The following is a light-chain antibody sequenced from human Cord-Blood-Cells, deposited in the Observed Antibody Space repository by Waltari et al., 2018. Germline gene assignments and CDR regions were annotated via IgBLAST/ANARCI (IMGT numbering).Light chain of an antibody. CDR1: QSVSSY. CDR3: QQRSNWPPGT. CDR2: DAS. V-gene: IGKV3-11*01. J-gene: IGKJ4*01. Sequence: EIVLTQSPATLSLSPGERATLSCRASQSVSSYLAWYQQKPGQVPRLLIYDASNRATGIPARFSGSGSGTYFTLTISSLEPEDFAVYYCQQRSNWPPGTFGGGTKVEIK.